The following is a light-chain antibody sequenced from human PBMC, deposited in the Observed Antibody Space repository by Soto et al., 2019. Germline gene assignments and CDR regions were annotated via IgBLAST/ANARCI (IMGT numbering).Light chain of an antibody. CDR3: QSYDSSNQDVV. J-gene: IGLJ2*01. CDR2: EDN. V-gene: IGLV6-57*04. Sequence: NFMLTQPHSVSEYPGKTVTISCTRSSGSIASNYVQWYQQRPGSAPTTVIYEDNQRPSGVPDRFSGSIDSSSNSASLTISGLKTEDEADYYCQSYDSSNQDVVFGGGTQLTVL. CDR1: SGSIASNY.